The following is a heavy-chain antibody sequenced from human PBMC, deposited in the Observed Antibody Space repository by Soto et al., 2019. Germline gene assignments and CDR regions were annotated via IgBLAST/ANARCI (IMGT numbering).Heavy chain of an antibody. Sequence: SETLSLTCTVSGGSISSYYWSWIRQPPGKGLEWIGYIYYSGSTNYNPSLKSRVTISVDTSKNQFSLKLNSVTAADTAVYYCGRGFSIDWYTYYFDYWGQVPLVTVCS. D-gene: IGHD3-3*02. J-gene: IGHJ4*02. CDR2: IYYSGST. CDR3: GRGFSIDWYTYYFDY. CDR1: GGSISSYY. V-gene: IGHV4-59*08.